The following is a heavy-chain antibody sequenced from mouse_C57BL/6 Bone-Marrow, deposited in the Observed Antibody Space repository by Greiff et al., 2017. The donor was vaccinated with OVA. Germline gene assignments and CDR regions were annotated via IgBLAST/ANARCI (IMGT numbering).Heavy chain of an antibody. V-gene: IGHV1-64*01. CDR1: GYTFTSYW. CDR3: ARSGFYYGSSYAAY. D-gene: IGHD1-1*01. CDR2: IHPNSGST. Sequence: VQLQQPGAELVKPGASVKLSCKASGYTFTSYWMHWVKQRPGQGLEWIGMIHPNSGSTNYNEKFKSKATLTVDKSSSTAYMQLSSLTSEDSAVYYGARSGFYYGSSYAAYWGQGTLVTVSA. J-gene: IGHJ3*01.